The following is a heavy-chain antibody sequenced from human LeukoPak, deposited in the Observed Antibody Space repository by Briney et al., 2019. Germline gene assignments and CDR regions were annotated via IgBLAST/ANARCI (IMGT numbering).Heavy chain of an antibody. J-gene: IGHJ4*02. CDR3: AKGDSSGWYYAN. CDR2: ISRSGNTI. D-gene: IGHD6-19*01. CDR1: GFTFSSCE. Sequence: GGSLRLSCAASGFTFSSCEMNWVRQAPGKGLEWVSYISRSGNTIYYADSVKGRFSISRDNSKNTLYLQMNSLRAEDTAVYYCAKGDSSGWYYANWGQGTLVTVSS. V-gene: IGHV3-48*03.